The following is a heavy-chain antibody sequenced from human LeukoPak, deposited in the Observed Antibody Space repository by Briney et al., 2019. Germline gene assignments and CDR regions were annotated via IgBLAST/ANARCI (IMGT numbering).Heavy chain of an antibody. CDR3: ARGTVVVTGTEYFQH. J-gene: IGHJ1*01. CDR2: IYYSGST. D-gene: IGHD2-21*02. V-gene: IGHV4-59*01. CDR1: GGSMSTYY. Sequence: SETLSLTCTVSGGSMSTYYWTWIRQPPGKGLEWIGYIYYSGSTNYNPSLKSRVTISVDTSKNQFSLKLSSVTAADTAVYYCARGTVVVTGTEYFQHWGQGTLVTVSS.